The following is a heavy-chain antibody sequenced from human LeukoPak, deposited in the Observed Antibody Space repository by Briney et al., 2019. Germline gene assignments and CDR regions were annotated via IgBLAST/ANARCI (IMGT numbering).Heavy chain of an antibody. Sequence: GGSLRLSCAASGFNFIVYRMNRVRQAPGKGLEWVAVISYDGSNKYYADSVKGRFTISRDNSKNTLYLQMNSLRAEDTAVYYCARDSASRGSYCRSWGQGTLVTVSS. CDR2: ISYDGSNK. CDR1: GFNFIVYR. D-gene: IGHD6-25*01. V-gene: IGHV3-30-3*01. CDR3: ARDSASRGSYCRS. J-gene: IGHJ4*02.